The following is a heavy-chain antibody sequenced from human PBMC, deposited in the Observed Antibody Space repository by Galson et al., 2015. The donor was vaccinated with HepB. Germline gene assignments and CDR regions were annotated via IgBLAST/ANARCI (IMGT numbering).Heavy chain of an antibody. CDR3: ARDLFTSSWYSGVGYFDL. CDR2: FIHSGST. Sequence: LSLTCTVYGGSFSGYFWSFIRQPPGKGLEWIGAFIHSGSTYYTPSLQSRVTISVDTSKKQFSLKLTPVTAADTAVYYCARDLFTSSWYSGVGYFDLWGRGTLLTVSS. J-gene: IGHJ2*01. D-gene: IGHD6-13*01. V-gene: IGHV4-34*12. CDR1: GGSFSGYF.